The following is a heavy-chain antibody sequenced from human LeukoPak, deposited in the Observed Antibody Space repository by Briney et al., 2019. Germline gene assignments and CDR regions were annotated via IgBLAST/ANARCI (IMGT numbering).Heavy chain of an antibody. CDR1: GGSISSSSHY. CDR3: ARIYDTVTTLWFDP. V-gene: IGHV4-39*01. J-gene: IGHJ5*02. D-gene: IGHD4-17*01. Sequence: ASETLSLTCTVSGGSISSSSHYWGWIRQPPGKGLEWIGSIYYSGSTYYNPSLKSRVTISVDTSKNQFSLKLSSVTAADTAVYYCARIYDTVTTLWFDPWGQGTLVTVSS. CDR2: IYYSGST.